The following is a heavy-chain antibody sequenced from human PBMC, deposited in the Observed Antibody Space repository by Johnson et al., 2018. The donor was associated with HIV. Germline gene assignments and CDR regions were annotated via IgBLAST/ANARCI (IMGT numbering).Heavy chain of an antibody. CDR1: GFTFSNYA. V-gene: IGHV3-23*04. D-gene: IGHD1-26*01. CDR3: AREGVGVNAFDI. J-gene: IGHJ3*02. Sequence: MQLVESGGGFVQPGGSLRLSCAASGFTFSNYAMGWVRQAPGKGLEWVSSISGSGGAVYFADSVKGRFTISRDNSKNTLHLQMNSLRAEDTAVYYCAREGVGVNAFDIWGQGTMVTVSS. CDR2: ISGSGGAV.